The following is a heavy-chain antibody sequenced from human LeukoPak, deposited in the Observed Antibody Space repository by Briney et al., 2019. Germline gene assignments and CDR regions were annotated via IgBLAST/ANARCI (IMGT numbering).Heavy chain of an antibody. J-gene: IGHJ4*02. V-gene: IGHV3-30-3*01. Sequence: GGSLRLSCAASGFTFSSYAMHWVRQAPGKGLEWVAVISYDGSNKYYADSVKGRFTISRDNSKNTLYLQMNSLRAEDTAVYYCARGGGVDLSPLFDYWGQGTLVTVSS. CDR1: GFTFSSYA. CDR2: ISYDGSNK. CDR3: ARGGGVDLSPLFDY. D-gene: IGHD5-12*01.